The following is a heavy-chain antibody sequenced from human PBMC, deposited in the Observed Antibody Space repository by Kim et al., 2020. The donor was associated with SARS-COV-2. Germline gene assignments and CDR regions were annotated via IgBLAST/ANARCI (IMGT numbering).Heavy chain of an antibody. D-gene: IGHD1-26*01. CDR1: GGSFSGYY. V-gene: IGHV4-34*01. CDR2: INHSGST. J-gene: IGHJ2*01. Sequence: SETLSLTCAVYGGSFSGYYWSWIRQPPGKGLEWIGEINHSGSTNYNPSLKSRVTISVDTSKNQFSLKLSSVTAADTAVYYCARGRYSGSYYGGRYFDLWGRGTLVAVSS. CDR3: ARGRYSGSYYGGRYFDL.